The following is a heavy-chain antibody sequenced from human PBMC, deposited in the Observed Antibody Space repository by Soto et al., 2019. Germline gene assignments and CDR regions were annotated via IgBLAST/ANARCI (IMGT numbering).Heavy chain of an antibody. CDR2: IYHSGST. CDR1: GGSISSSNW. CDR3: ARQGGATRRYYFDY. Sequence: SETLSLTCAVSGGSISSSNWWSWVRQPPGKGLEWIGEIYHSGSTNYNPSLKSRVTISVDKSKNQFSLKLSSVTAADTAVYYCARQGGATRRYYFDYWGQGTLVTVSS. V-gene: IGHV4-4*02. J-gene: IGHJ4*02. D-gene: IGHD1-26*01.